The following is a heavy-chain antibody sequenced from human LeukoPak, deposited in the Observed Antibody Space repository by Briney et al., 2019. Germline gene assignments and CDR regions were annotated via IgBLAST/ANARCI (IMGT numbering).Heavy chain of an antibody. J-gene: IGHJ4*02. D-gene: IGHD3-10*01. V-gene: IGHV1-18*01. CDR3: ARDLENPPRPYYYGSGSPAAFDY. CDR2: ISAYNGNA. Sequence: ASVKVSCKASGYTFTSYGISGVRQAPGQGLEWMGWISAYNGNANYAQKLQGRVTMTTDTSTSTAYMELRSLRSDDTAVYYCARDLENPPRPYYYGSGSPAAFDYWGQGTLVTVSS. CDR1: GYTFTSYG.